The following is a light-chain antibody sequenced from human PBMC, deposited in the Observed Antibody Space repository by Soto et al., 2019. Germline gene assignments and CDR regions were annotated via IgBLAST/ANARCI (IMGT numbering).Light chain of an antibody. CDR1: QSVSNNY. CDR3: QQSYSAPFT. V-gene: IGKV3-20*01. CDR2: GAS. J-gene: IGKJ3*01. Sequence: SVLTQSPSTLSLSPGERATLSCRASQSVSNNYLAWYQQKPGQAPRLLIYGASNRATGIPDRFSGSGTGTDFTLTISSLQPEDSATYYCQQSYSAPFTFGPGAKVDI.